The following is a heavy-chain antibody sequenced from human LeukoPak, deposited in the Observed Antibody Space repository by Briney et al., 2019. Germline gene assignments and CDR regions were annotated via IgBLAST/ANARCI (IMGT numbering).Heavy chain of an antibody. Sequence: PSETLSLTCTVSGGSISSSSYYWGWIRQPPGKGLEWIGSIYYSGSTYYNPSLKSRATISVDTSKNQFSLKLSSVTAADTAVYYCARESIAAPAWFDPCGQGTLVTVSS. D-gene: IGHD6-6*01. CDR2: IYYSGST. J-gene: IGHJ5*02. CDR1: GGSISSSSYY. CDR3: ARESIAAPAWFDP. V-gene: IGHV4-39*07.